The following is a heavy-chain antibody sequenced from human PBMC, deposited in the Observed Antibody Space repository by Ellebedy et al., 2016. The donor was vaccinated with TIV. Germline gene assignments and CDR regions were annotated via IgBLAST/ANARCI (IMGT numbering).Heavy chain of an antibody. CDR2: IIPMFGTV. V-gene: IGHV1-69*13. CDR3: ATGPVVAGTAFYWYFDL. Sequence: AASVKVSCKASGYTFTNYGISWVRQAPGQGLEWMGGIIPMFGTVNYAQKFQGRVTITADESTSTAYMQLSSLRSEDTAMYYCATGPVVAGTAFYWYFDLWGRGTLVTVSS. J-gene: IGHJ2*01. D-gene: IGHD6-19*01. CDR1: GYTFTNYG.